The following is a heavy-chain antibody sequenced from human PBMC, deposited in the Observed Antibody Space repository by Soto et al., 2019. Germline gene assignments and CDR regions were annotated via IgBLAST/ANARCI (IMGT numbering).Heavy chain of an antibody. CDR2: VHISGNS. CDR3: ARVRQGSSANNCYFDP. J-gene: IGHJ5*01. Sequence: SDTLSLSVNVSGDCVTSINFYGNCVRQSPDKGLEWIAEVHISGNSNYNPSLRIRVSVSIYSSKNQFYLNLNSVTAADTAIYYCARVRQGSSANNCYFDPSGQGTQVTVPS. D-gene: IGHD1-1*01. V-gene: IGHV4-39*07. CDR1: GDCVTSINFY.